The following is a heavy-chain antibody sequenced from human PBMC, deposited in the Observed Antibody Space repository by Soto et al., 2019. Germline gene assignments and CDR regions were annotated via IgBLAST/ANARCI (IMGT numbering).Heavy chain of an antibody. V-gene: IGHV1-18*01. CDR2: ISAYNGNT. Sequence: ASVKVSCKASGYTFTSYGISWVRQAPGQGLEWMGWISAYNGNTNYAQKLQGRVTMTTDTSTSTAYMELRSLRSDDTAVYYCARGGWKKCLVKGNSGMDVWGQGTTVTVSS. CDR3: ARGGWKKCLVKGNSGMDV. D-gene: IGHD6-19*01. J-gene: IGHJ6*02. CDR1: GYTFTSYG.